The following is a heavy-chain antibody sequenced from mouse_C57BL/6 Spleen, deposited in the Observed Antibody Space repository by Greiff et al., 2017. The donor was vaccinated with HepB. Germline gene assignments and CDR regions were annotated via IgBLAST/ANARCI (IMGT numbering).Heavy chain of an antibody. D-gene: IGHD1-1*01. CDR2: FYPGSGSI. Sequence: QVTLKVSGAELVKPGASVKLSCKASGYTFTEYTIHWVKQRSGQGLEWIGWFYPGSGSIKYNEKFKDKATLTADKSSSTVYMELSRLTSEDSAVYFCARHETSYYYGSSPFAYWGQGTLVTVSA. J-gene: IGHJ3*01. CDR1: GYTFTEYT. V-gene: IGHV1-62-2*01. CDR3: ARHETSYYYGSSPFAY.